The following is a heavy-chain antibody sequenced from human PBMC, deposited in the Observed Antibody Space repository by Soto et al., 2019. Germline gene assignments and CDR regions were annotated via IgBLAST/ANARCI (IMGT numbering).Heavy chain of an antibody. Sequence: PGESLKISCKGSGYSFTSYWISWVRQMPGKGLEWMGRIDPSDSYTNYSPSFQGHVTISADKSISTAYLQWSSLKASDTAMYYCARTPWRHDSSGYYYQTYYYGMDVWGQGTTVTVSS. D-gene: IGHD3-22*01. CDR3: ARTPWRHDSSGYYYQTYYYGMDV. CDR1: GYSFTSYW. J-gene: IGHJ6*02. CDR2: IDPSDSYT. V-gene: IGHV5-10-1*01.